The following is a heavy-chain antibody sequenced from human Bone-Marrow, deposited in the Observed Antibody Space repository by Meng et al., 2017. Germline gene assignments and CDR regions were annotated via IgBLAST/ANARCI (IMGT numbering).Heavy chain of an antibody. Sequence: QVQLRESGPGMVKPPGPLSLTCPVSGASIGSSHWWGWVRQPPGKGLEWIGEIYHDGSTNYTPSLKSRVTISVDKSKNQFSLKLSSVTAADTAVYYCARAAYDIWSGYAPWGQGSLVTVSS. CDR1: GASIGSSHW. CDR2: IYHDGST. CDR3: ARAAYDIWSGYAP. V-gene: IGHV4-4*03. J-gene: IGHJ5*02. D-gene: IGHD3-3*01.